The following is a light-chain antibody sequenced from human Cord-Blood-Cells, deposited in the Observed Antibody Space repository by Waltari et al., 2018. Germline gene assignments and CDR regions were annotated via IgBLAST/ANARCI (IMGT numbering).Light chain of an antibody. Sequence: QSALTQPRSVSGSPGQSVTISCTGTSSDVGGYNYVSWYQQHPGKAPKRMIYDVSKRPSGVTDRLSGSKSGNTASLTISGLQAEDEADYYCCSYAGSYTWVFGGGTKLTVL. J-gene: IGLJ3*02. V-gene: IGLV2-11*01. CDR3: CSYAGSYTWV. CDR1: SSDVGGYNY. CDR2: DVS.